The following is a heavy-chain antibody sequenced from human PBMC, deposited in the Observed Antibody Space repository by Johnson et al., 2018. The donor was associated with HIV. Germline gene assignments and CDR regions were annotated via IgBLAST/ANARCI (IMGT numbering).Heavy chain of an antibody. J-gene: IGHJ3*02. CDR3: AKAVTGEGAFDI. CDR1: GFTFSNAW. Sequence: QVQLVESGGGLVKPGGSLRLSCAASGFTFSNAWMSWVRQAPGKGLEWVAFIRYDGSNKYYADSVKGRFTISRDNSKNTLYLEMNSLRAEDTAVYYCAKAVTGEGAFDIWGQGTMVTVSS. V-gene: IGHV3-30*02. D-gene: IGHD7-27*01. CDR2: IRYDGSNK.